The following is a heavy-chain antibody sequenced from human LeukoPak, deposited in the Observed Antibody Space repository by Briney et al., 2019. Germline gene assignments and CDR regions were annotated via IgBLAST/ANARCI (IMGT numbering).Heavy chain of an antibody. CDR1: GFTFSSYA. J-gene: IGHJ4*02. Sequence: GGSLRLSCAASGFTFSSYAMPWVRQAPGKGLEWVAVISYDGSNKYYADSVKGRFTISRDNSKNTLYLQMNSLRAEDTAVYYCAREDIRASLDYWGQGTLVTVSS. CDR2: ISYDGSNK. V-gene: IGHV3-30*04. CDR3: AREDIRASLDY. D-gene: IGHD2-15*01.